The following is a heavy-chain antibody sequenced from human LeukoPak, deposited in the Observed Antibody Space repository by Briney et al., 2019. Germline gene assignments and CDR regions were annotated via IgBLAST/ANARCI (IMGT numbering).Heavy chain of an antibody. J-gene: IGHJ4*02. V-gene: IGHV4-61*01. Sequence: SETLSLTCSVSGGSISVSGGSISSHYWSWIRQPPGKGLEWIGYIYYSGSTNYSPSLKSRVTISVDTSKNQFSLNLSSVTAADTAVYYCARADCSSTSCFDFDCWGQGTLVTVSS. CDR3: ARADCSSTSCFDFDC. CDR1: GGSISVSGGSISSHY. D-gene: IGHD2-2*01. CDR2: IYYSGST.